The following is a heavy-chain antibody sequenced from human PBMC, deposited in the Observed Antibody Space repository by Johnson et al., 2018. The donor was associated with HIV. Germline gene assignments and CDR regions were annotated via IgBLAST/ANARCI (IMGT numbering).Heavy chain of an antibody. Sequence: YDGKSTYYADSVKGRFTISRDNAKNSLYLQMNSLRAEDTAVYYCARRTVVTPGAFDIWGQGTKVTVSS. CDR2: YDGKST. D-gene: IGHD4-23*01. CDR3: ARRTVVTPGAFDI. V-gene: IGHV3-30*07. J-gene: IGHJ3*02.